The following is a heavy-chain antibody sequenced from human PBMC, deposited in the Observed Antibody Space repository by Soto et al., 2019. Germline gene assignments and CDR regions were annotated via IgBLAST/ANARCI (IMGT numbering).Heavy chain of an antibody. V-gene: IGHV4-31*11. Sequence: SDTLSLTCAVSGGSISSGGYYWSWIRQHPGKGLEWIGYIYYSGSTYYNPSLKSRVTISVDTSKNQFSLKLSSVTAADTAVHYCARVERWLQLLDYWGQGTLVTVSS. J-gene: IGHJ4*02. CDR3: ARVERWLQLLDY. CDR1: GGSISSGGYY. CDR2: IYYSGST. D-gene: IGHD5-12*01.